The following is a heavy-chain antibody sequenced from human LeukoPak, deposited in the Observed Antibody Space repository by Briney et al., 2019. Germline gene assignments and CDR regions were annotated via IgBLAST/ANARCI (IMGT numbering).Heavy chain of an antibody. CDR2: INHSGST. CDR1: GGSFSGYY. Sequence: PSETLSLTCAVYGGSFSGYYWSWIRQPPGKGLEWIGEINHSGSTNYNPSLKSRVTISVDTSKNQFSLKLSSVTAADTAVYYCARLRGYGYGYGVVDYWGQGTLVTVSS. CDR3: ARLRGYGYGYGVVDY. J-gene: IGHJ4*02. D-gene: IGHD5-18*01. V-gene: IGHV4-34*01.